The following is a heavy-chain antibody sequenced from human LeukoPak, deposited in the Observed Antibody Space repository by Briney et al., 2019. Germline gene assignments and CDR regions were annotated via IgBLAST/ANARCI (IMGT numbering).Heavy chain of an antibody. D-gene: IGHD3-10*01. V-gene: IGHV1-2*02. J-gene: IGHJ4*02. CDR1: GYTFTGYY. CDR2: INPHSGGT. Sequence: EASVKVSCKASGYTFTGYYIHWVRQAPGQGLEWMGWINPHSGGTNYAQKFQGRVTMTRDTSISTAYMELSRLRSDDTAVYYCAVAKVLLWFGELEVWGQGTLVTVSS. CDR3: AVAKVLLWFGELEV.